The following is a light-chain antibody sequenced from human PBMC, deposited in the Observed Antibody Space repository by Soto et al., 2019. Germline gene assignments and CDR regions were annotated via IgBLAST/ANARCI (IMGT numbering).Light chain of an antibody. V-gene: IGKV3-20*01. J-gene: IGKJ1*01. CDR3: QQFGTSPWT. CDR1: QSVSTF. Sequence: EIVLTQSPATLSLSPGGRATLSCRASQSVSTFLAWYQLKPGQAPRLLIYGASSRATGIPDRFSGSGSGTDFTLTISRLEPEDFAVYYCQQFGTSPWTFGQGTKVDIK. CDR2: GAS.